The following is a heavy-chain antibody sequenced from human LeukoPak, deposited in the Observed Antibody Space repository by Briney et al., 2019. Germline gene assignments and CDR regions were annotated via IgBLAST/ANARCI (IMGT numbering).Heavy chain of an antibody. D-gene: IGHD3-16*01. CDR2: ISGSGGST. CDR1: GFTFSTYA. CDR3: ATDQGGDYYYSGMDV. V-gene: IGHV3-23*01. J-gene: IGHJ6*02. Sequence: GGSLRLSCAASGFTFSTYAMSWVRQAPGKGLEWVSAISGSGGSTYYADSVKGRFTISRDSSQNTLYLQMNSLRAEDTAVYYCATDQGGDYYYSGMDVWGRGTTVTVSS.